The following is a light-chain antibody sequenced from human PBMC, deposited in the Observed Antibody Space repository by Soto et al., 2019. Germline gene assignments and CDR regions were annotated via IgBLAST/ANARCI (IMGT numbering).Light chain of an antibody. CDR2: EVT. CDR1: GSDIGNYNY. J-gene: IGLJ1*01. V-gene: IGLV2-8*01. Sequence: QSVLPKPPSASGSPGQSVTISCTGTGSDIGNYNYVSWYQHHPGKAPKLIIYEVTERPSGVPDRFSGSKSGNTASLTVSGLQAEDEADYYCSSYGGRNNIVFGTGTKVT. CDR3: SSYGGRNNIV.